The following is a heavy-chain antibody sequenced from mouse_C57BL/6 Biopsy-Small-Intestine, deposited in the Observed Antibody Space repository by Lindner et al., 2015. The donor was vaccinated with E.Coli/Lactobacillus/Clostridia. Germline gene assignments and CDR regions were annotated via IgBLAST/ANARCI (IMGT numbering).Heavy chain of an antibody. J-gene: IGHJ2*01. CDR3: AREITTVVEDYFDY. V-gene: IGHV1-81*01. CDR2: IYPRSGNT. Sequence: VQLQESGAELARPGASVKLSCKASGYTFTSYGISWVKQRTGQGLEWIGEIYPRSGNTYYNEKFKGKATLTADKSSSTAYMELRSLTSEDSAVYFCAREITTVVEDYFDYWGQGTTLTVSS. D-gene: IGHD1-1*01. CDR1: GYTFTSYG.